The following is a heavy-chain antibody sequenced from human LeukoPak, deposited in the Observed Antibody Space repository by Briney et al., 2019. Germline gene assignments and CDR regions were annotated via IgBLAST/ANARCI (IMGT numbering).Heavy chain of an antibody. CDR1: GGSFSGYY. CDR3: ARLYSRAVDY. CDR2: INHSGST. D-gene: IGHD6-13*01. Sequence: PSETLSLTCTVYGGSFSGYYWSWIRQPPGKGLEWIGEINHSGSTNYNPSLKSRVTISVDTSKNQFSLKLSSVTAADTAVYYCARLYSRAVDYWGQGTLVTVSS. J-gene: IGHJ4*02. V-gene: IGHV4-34*01.